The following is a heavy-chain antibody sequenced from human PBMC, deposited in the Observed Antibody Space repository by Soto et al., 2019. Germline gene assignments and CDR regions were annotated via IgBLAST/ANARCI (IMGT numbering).Heavy chain of an antibody. D-gene: IGHD3-3*01. CDR3: AAVPVLRFLKWLPAYFDY. CDR2: LVVGSGNT. J-gene: IGHJ4*02. V-gene: IGHV1-58*01. Sequence: QMQVVQSGPEVKKPGTSVKVSCKTSGFMFTSSAVQWVRQARGQRLEWIGWLVVGSGNTHYAQHFQERVTLTRDMSTGTAYMVLSSLRSEDTAVYYCAAVPVLRFLKWLPAYFDYWGQGTLVTVSS. CDR1: GFMFTSSA.